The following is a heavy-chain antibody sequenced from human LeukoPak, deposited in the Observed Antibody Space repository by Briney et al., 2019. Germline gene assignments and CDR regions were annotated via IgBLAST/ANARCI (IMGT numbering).Heavy chain of an antibody. Sequence: SETLSLTCAVSGGSISTNNWWSWVRQPPGKGLEWIGEIYPSGSSNYNPSLKSRVIISLDKSENQFSLKMNSVTAADTTVYYCARVRAYCSGGRCYSVAFDYWGQGTLVTVSS. CDR2: IYPSGSS. D-gene: IGHD2-15*01. J-gene: IGHJ4*02. V-gene: IGHV4-4*02. CDR1: GGSISTNNW. CDR3: ARVRAYCSGGRCYSVAFDY.